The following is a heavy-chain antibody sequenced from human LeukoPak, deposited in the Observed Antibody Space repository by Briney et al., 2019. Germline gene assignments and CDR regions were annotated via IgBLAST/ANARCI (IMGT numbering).Heavy chain of an antibody. CDR1: GGSFSGYY. D-gene: IGHD2-8*02. CDR2: INHSGST. CDR3: ARNPTGGYYYFDY. Sequence: PSETLSLTCAVYGGSFSGYYWSWIRQPPGKGLEWIGEINHSGSTNYNPSLKSRVTISVDTSNNQFSLKLSSVTAADTAVYYCARNPTGGYYYFDYWGQGTLVTVSS. J-gene: IGHJ4*02. V-gene: IGHV4-34*01.